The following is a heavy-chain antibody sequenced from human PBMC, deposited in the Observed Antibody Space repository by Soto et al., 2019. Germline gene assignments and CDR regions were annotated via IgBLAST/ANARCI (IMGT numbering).Heavy chain of an antibody. CDR2: IIPIFGTA. V-gene: IGHV1-69*06. CDR3: ARLQDRYSSSWYYFDY. J-gene: IGHJ4*02. D-gene: IGHD6-13*01. Sequence: QVQLVQSGAEVKKPGSSVKVSCKASGGTFSSYAISWVRQAPGQGLEWMGGIIPIFGTANYAQKFQGRVTIPADKSTSTAYMELSSLISEDTAVYYCARLQDRYSSSWYYFDYWGQGTLVTVSS. CDR1: GGTFSSYA.